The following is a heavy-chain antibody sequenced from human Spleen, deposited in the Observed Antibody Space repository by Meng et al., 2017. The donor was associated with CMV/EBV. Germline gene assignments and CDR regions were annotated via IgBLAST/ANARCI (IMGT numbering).Heavy chain of an antibody. CDR1: GFTFTNYW. D-gene: IGHD5-12*01. CDR2: INTDGSTT. CDR3: LRDRATNRFDP. J-gene: IGHJ5*02. Sequence: LKISCAASGFTFTNYWMHWVRQGPGKGPVWVSLINTDGSTTDYADSVKGRFTISRDNAKNTLYVQMNSLRAEDTAVYYCLRDRATNRFDPWGQGTLVTVSS. V-gene: IGHV3-74*01.